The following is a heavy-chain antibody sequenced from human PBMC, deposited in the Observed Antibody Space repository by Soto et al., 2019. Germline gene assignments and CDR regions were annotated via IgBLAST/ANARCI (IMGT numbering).Heavy chain of an antibody. CDR1: GYTFTTYY. CDR3: AREVGSGWYAYYYYGMDG. CDR2: INPSGGTT. Sequence: ASVKVSCKASGYTFTTYYIHWVRQAPGQGLEWMGIINPSGGTTSYVHKFQGRVTMTRDTSTSTVYMELSSLRSDDTAVYYCAREVGSGWYAYYYYGMDGWGQGTTVTVSS. D-gene: IGHD6-19*01. V-gene: IGHV1-46*01. J-gene: IGHJ6*02.